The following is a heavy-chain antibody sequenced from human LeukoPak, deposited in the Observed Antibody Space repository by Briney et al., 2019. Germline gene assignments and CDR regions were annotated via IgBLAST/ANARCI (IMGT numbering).Heavy chain of an antibody. CDR1: GYTFTGYY. CDR2: INPNSGGT. CDR3: ARAHDSSLN. J-gene: IGHJ4*02. D-gene: IGHD3-22*01. V-gene: IGHV1-2*02. Sequence: GAPVNVPCTASGYTFTGYYMHWVRQAPGQGLEWMGWINPNSGGTNYAQKFQGRVTMTRDTSISTAYMELSRLRSDDTAVYYCARAHDSSLNWGQGTLVTVSS.